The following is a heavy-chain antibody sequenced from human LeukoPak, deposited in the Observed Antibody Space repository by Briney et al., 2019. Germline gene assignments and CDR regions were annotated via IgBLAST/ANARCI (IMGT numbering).Heavy chain of an antibody. CDR3: AREYFETPNQLDY. D-gene: IGHD3-9*01. CDR1: GFTFNSYE. V-gene: IGHV3-20*04. J-gene: IGHJ4*02. CDR2: INWNGGST. Sequence: GGSLRLSCAASGFTFNSYEMDWIRQAPGKGLEWVSGINWNGGSTGYSDSVKGRFTISRDNAKNSLYLQMNSLRAEDTALYYCAREYFETPNQLDYWGQGALVTVSS.